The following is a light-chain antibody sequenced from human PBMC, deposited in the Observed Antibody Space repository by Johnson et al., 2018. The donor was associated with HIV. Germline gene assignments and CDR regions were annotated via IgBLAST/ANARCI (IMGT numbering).Light chain of an antibody. J-gene: IGLJ1*01. Sequence: QSVLTQPPSVSAAPGQKVTISCSGSSSNIGNNYVSWFQQLPGTAPKLLIYDNDKRPSGIPDRFSGSKPGPSATLGITGLQPGDEADYYCEAWDRRLSGYYVFGSGTRLTVL. CDR2: DND. V-gene: IGLV1-51*01. CDR3: EAWDRRLSGYYV. CDR1: SSNIGNNY.